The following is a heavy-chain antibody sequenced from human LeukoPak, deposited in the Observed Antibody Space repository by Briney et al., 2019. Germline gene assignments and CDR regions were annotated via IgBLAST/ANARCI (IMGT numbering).Heavy chain of an antibody. CDR2: VGSGSRT. V-gene: IGHV3-23*01. Sequence: PGGSLRLSCAASGFTFSSYGMTWVRQAPGKGLEWVSTVGSGSRTYYAESVKGRFTISRDNSNNTLYLQMSSLRVEDTAVYYCAKRVLSGNYPFDYWGQGTLVTVLS. J-gene: IGHJ4*02. CDR3: AKRVLSGNYPFDY. CDR1: GFTFSSYG. D-gene: IGHD1-26*01.